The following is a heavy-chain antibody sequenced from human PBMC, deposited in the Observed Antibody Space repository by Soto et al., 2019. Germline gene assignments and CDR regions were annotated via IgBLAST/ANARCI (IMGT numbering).Heavy chain of an antibody. CDR2: ISYDGSNK. CDR3: AKDIDGVPVGGTFIDY. J-gene: IGHJ4*02. CDR1: GFTFSSYG. V-gene: IGHV3-30*18. Sequence: GGSLRLSCAASGFTFSSYGMHWVRQAPGKGLEWVAVISYDGSNKYYADSVKGRLTISRDNSKNTLYLQMNSLRAEDTAAYYCAKDIDGVPVGGTFIDYWGQGTLVTVSS. D-gene: IGHD6-19*01.